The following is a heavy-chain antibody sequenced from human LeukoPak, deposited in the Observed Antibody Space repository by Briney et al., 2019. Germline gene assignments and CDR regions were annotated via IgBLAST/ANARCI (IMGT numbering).Heavy chain of an antibody. D-gene: IGHD6-13*01. V-gene: IGHV3-21*01. CDR3: ARAIAAAGMVSQNWFDP. CDR2: ISSSSSYI. Sequence: PWGSLRLSCVASGFTFSSRDWMTWVRQAPGKGLEWVSSISSSSSYIYYADSVKGRFTISRDNAKNSLYLQMNSLRAEDTAVYYCARAIAAAGMVSQNWFDPWGQGTLVTVSS. CDR1: GFTFSSRDW. J-gene: IGHJ5*02.